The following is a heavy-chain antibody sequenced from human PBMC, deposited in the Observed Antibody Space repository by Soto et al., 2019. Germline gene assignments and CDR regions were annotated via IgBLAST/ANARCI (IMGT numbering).Heavy chain of an antibody. CDR3: ARSQGSSTSLEIYYYYYYGMDV. Sequence: QVQLVQSGAEVKKPGSSVKVSCKASGGTFSSYAISWVRQAPGQGLEWMGGIIPISDTTNYAQKFQGRVMITAEEYTSRAYMELRSLRSDDTAVYYCARSQGSSTSLEIYYYYYYGMDVWGQGTTVTVSS. CDR2: IIPISDTT. V-gene: IGHV1-69*01. D-gene: IGHD2-2*01. CDR1: GGTFSSYA. J-gene: IGHJ6*02.